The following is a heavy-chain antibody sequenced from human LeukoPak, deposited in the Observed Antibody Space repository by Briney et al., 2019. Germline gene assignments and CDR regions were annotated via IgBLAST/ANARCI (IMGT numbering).Heavy chain of an antibody. V-gene: IGHV3-7*01. J-gene: IGHJ4*02. CDR3: ATGYCTSTSCYRSRFDY. Sequence: GGSLRLSCAASGFTFSSYAMHWVRQAPGKGLEWLANINQDGSEKYYVDSVKGRFTISRDNAKNSLFLQMNSLRAEDTAVYFCATGYCTSTSCYRSRFDYWGQGTLVTVSS. CDR2: INQDGSEK. D-gene: IGHD2-2*01. CDR1: GFTFSSYA.